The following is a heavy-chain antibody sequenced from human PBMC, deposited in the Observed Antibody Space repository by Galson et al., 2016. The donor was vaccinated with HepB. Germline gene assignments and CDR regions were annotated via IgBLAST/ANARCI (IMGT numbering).Heavy chain of an antibody. D-gene: IGHD3-16*02. V-gene: IGHV3-11*06. J-gene: IGHJ6*02. CDR2: ISGSGSYP. Sequence: SLRLSCAASGFTFSDYYMIWLRQAPGKGLEWVSYISGSGSYPNYADSVKGRFTISRDNAKNSVSLQMNNLRAEDTALYYCAKSSLRYSSPRGAMDVWGQGTTVTVSS. CDR3: AKSSLRYSSPRGAMDV. CDR1: GFTFSDYY.